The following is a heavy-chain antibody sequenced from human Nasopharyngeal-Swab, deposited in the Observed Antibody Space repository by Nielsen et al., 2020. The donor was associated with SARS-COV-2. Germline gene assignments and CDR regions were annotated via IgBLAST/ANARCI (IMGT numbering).Heavy chain of an antibody. CDR3: ARELTVYYGMDV. J-gene: IGHJ6*02. D-gene: IGHD4-17*01. Sequence: GESLKISCAASGFTFTSYSMPWVRQAPGKGLEWVAVISYDGSNKYYADSLKGRFTISRDNSKNTLYLQMNSLRAEDTAVYYCARELTVYYGMDVWGQGTTVTVSS. V-gene: IGHV3-30*04. CDR2: ISYDGSNK. CDR1: GFTFTSYS.